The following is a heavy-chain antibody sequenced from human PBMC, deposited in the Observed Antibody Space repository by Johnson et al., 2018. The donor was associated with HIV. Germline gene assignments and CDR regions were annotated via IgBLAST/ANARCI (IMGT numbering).Heavy chain of an antibody. V-gene: IGHV3-30*04. Sequence: QVQLVESGGGVVQPGRSLRLSCAASGFTFSSHAMHWVRQAPGKGLEWVAGISKDGTNKYYADSVKGRFTISRDNAKNSLYLQMNSLRAEDTAVYYCATARRAIDVWGQGTMATVSS. CDR1: GFTFSSHA. CDR2: ISKDGTNK. J-gene: IGHJ3*01. D-gene: IGHD6-6*01. CDR3: ATARRAIDV.